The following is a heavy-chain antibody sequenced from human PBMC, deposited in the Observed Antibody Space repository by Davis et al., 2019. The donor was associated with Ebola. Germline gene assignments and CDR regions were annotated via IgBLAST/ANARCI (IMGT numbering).Heavy chain of an antibody. J-gene: IGHJ4*02. CDR3: SLSVAGPDY. CDR1: GFTFSGSA. D-gene: IGHD6-19*01. CDR2: IRSKANSYAT. V-gene: IGHV3-73*01. Sequence: GESLKISCAASGFTFSGSAMHWVRQASGKGLEWVGRIRSKANSYATAYAASVKGRFTISRDDSKNTAYLQMNSLKTEDTAVYYCSLSVAGPDYWGQRTLVTVSS.